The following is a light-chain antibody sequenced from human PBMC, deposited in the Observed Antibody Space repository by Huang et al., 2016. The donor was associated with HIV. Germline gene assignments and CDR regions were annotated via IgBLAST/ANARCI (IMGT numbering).Light chain of an antibody. CDR1: QSVLYNSNNKNY. CDR2: WAS. J-gene: IGKJ4*01. Sequence: DIVMTQSPESLAVSLGERATINCKSRQSVLYNSNNKNYLAWYKQKPGQPPELLIKWASTRESGVPDRRSGSGSGTDFTLTISGLQTEDVAVYYCQQYYNTPLTFGGGTKVEIK. V-gene: IGKV4-1*01. CDR3: QQYYNTPLT.